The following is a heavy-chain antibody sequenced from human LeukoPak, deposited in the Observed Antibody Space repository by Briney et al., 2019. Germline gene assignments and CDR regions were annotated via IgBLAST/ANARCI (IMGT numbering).Heavy chain of an antibody. CDR1: GFTFSSYE. CDR2: ISSSGSTI. J-gene: IGHJ4*02. V-gene: IGHV3-48*03. CDR3: ARGEVDGYNF. D-gene: IGHD5-24*01. Sequence: GRSLRLSCAASGFTFSSYEMNWVRHATGKGLEWVSYISSSGSTIYYADSVKGRFTISRDNAKNSLYLQMNSLRAEDTAVYYCARGEVDGYNFGGQGTLVTVSS.